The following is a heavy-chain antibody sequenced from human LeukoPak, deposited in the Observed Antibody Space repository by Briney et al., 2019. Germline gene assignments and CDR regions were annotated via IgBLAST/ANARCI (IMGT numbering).Heavy chain of an antibody. CDR1: GFTFSSYG. J-gene: IGHJ5*02. CDR2: ISYDGSNK. V-gene: IGHV3-30*18. Sequence: GRSLRLSCAAPGFTFSSYGMHWVRQAPGKGLEWVAVISYDGSNKYYADSVKGRFTISRDNSKNTLYLQMNSLRAEDTAVYYCAKGNWFDPCGWGTLATVS. CDR3: AKGNWFDP.